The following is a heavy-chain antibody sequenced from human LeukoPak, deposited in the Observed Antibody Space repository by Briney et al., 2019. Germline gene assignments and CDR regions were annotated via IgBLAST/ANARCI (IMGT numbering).Heavy chain of an antibody. J-gene: IGHJ3*02. CDR1: GGTFSSYA. V-gene: IGHV1-69*05. CDR3: ATPNSGSYHRRIAFDI. Sequence: ASVKVSCKASGGTFSSYAISWVRQAPGQGLEWMGGIIPIFGTANYAQKFQGRVTITTDESTSTAYMELSSLRSEDTAVYYCATPNSGSYHRRIAFDIWGQGTMVTVSS. CDR2: IIPIFGTA. D-gene: IGHD1-26*01.